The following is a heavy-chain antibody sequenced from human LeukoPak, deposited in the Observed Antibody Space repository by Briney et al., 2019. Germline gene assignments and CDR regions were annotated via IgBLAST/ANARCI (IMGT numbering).Heavy chain of an antibody. J-gene: IGHJ4*02. CDR1: GFTVSSNY. V-gene: IGHV3-21*01. CDR3: ARLPPYSSGWYDF. D-gene: IGHD6-19*01. CDR2: ISDTSSKM. Sequence: GGSLRLSCAASGFTVSSNYMSWVRQAPGKGLVWVSSISDTSSKMFYADSVKGRFTISRDNAENSLYLQMNSLRAEDTAVYYCARLPPYSSGWYDFWGQGTLVTVSS.